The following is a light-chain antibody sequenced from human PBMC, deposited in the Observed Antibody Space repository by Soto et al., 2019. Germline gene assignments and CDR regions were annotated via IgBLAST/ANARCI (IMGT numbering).Light chain of an antibody. CDR2: DTS. CDR3: QQRTDWPT. V-gene: IGKV3-11*01. CDR1: QSVSHF. J-gene: IGKJ4*01. Sequence: EIVLTQSPGTLSLSPGESATLSCRASQSVSHFLAWYQQKPGQAPRLLICDTSSRATGIPGRFSGSGSGTDFTLTIDSLEPEDSAVYYCQQRTDWPTFGGGTKVEI.